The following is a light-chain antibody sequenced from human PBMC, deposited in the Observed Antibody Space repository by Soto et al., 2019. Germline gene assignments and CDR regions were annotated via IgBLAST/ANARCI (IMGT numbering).Light chain of an antibody. J-gene: IGLJ3*02. CDR2: GNS. Sequence: QSVLTQPPSVSGAPGQRVTISCTGSSFNIGAVYDVHWYQQHPGTAPKLLIYGNSNRPSGVPDRFSGSKSGTSASLAITGLQAGDEADYYCQSYDNSLSGSWVFGGGTKVTVL. V-gene: IGLV1-40*01. CDR1: SFNIGAVYD. CDR3: QSYDNSLSGSWV.